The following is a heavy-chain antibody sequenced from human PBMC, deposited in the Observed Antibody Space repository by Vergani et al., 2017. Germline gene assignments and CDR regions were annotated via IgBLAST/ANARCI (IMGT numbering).Heavy chain of an antibody. CDR3: ARDWGRYDGSGSYFSSDAFDI. V-gene: IGHV3-21*01. Sequence: EVQLVESGGGLVQPGGSLNLSCAASGFTFSSYSMNWVRQAPGKGLEWVSSISSSSSYIYYADSVKGRFTISRDNAKNSLYLQMNSLRAEDTAVYYCARDWGRYDGSGSYFSSDAFDIWGQGTMVTVSS. J-gene: IGHJ3*02. CDR1: GFTFSSYS. D-gene: IGHD3-10*01. CDR2: ISSSSSYI.